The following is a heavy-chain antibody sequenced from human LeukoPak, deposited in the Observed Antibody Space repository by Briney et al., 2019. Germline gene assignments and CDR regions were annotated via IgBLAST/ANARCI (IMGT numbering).Heavy chain of an antibody. J-gene: IGHJ4*02. Sequence: GASVKVSCKASGYTFTSYAMHWVRQAPGQRLEGMGWINAGNGNTKYSQEFQGRVTITRDTSASTAYMELRSLRSDDTAVYYCARSPSMIVVVDFDYWGQGTLVTVSS. CDR3: ARSPSMIVVVDFDY. CDR2: INAGNGNT. CDR1: GYTFTSYA. D-gene: IGHD3-22*01. V-gene: IGHV1-3*01.